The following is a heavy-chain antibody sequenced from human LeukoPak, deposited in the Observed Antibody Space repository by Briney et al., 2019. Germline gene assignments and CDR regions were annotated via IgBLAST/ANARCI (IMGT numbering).Heavy chain of an antibody. V-gene: IGHV1-69*05. CDR2: IIPIFGTA. D-gene: IGHD2-15*01. Sequence: ASVKVSCKASGGTFNSYGISWVRQAPGQGLEWMGGIIPIFGTANYAQKVQGRVTITTDESTTTAYMELSSLRSEDTALYFCTRVDGSPDYWGQGTLVAVSS. CDR1: GGTFNSYG. CDR3: TRVDGSPDY. J-gene: IGHJ4*02.